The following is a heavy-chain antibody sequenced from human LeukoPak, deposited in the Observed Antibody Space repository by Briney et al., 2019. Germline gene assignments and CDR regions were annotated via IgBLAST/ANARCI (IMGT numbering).Heavy chain of an antibody. D-gene: IGHD3-10*01. V-gene: IGHV3-23*01. CDR1: GFIFSSAV. J-gene: IGHJ4*02. CDR2: INSGSGTT. CDR3: AKGSAGAGSYRPFDY. Sequence: GGSLRLSCAASGFIFSSAVMSWVRQAPGKELEWVSAINSGSGTTYAESVKGRFTISRDNSRNTLYLQKNTLRVEDTAVYYCAKGSAGAGSYRPFDYWGQGTLVTVSS.